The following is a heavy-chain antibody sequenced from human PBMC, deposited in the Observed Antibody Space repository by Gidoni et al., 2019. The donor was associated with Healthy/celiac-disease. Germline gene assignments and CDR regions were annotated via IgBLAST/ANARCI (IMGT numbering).Heavy chain of an antibody. CDR2: TRNKANSYTT. Sequence: EVQLVESGGALVQPGGSLRLSCAASGFTFSDHYMDWVRQAPGKGLAWVGRTRNKANSYTTEYAASVKGRFTISRDDSKNSLYLQMNSLKTEDTAVYYCARGKKPNYYDSSGYPEGDYYYGMDVWGQGTTVTVSS. V-gene: IGHV3-72*01. J-gene: IGHJ6*02. CDR3: ARGKKPNYYDSSGYPEGDYYYGMDV. CDR1: GFTFSDHY. D-gene: IGHD3-22*01.